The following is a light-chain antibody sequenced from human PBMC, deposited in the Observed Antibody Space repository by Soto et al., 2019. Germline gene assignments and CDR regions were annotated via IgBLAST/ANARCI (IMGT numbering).Light chain of an antibody. J-gene: IGKJ4*01. CDR2: GTS. CDR1: QSVSNF. Sequence: EIELTQSPATLSVSPGERATLYCRASQSVSNFLAWYQQKPGQAPRLLIYGTSDGATGIPARFSGRGSGTGSAFTITIRSLQPFDFATYHRQKYNRHSFGRGTKVDIK. CDR3: QKYNRHS. V-gene: IGKV3D-15*01.